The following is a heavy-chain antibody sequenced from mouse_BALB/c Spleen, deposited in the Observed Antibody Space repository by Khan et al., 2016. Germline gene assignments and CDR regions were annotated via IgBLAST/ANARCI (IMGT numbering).Heavy chain of an antibody. CDR1: GYTFTYYW. V-gene: IGHV1-87*01. CDR3: ARGNSYYDYDY. J-gene: IGHJ2*01. D-gene: IGHD2-4*01. CDR2: IYPGDGDT. Sequence: QVQLKQSGAELARPGASVKLSCKASGYTFTYYWMQWIKQRPGQGLEWIGAIYPGDGDTRYTQNFKGKATLTADKSSSTAYMQLNSLASEDSAVYYCARGNSYYDYDYGGQGTTLTVSS.